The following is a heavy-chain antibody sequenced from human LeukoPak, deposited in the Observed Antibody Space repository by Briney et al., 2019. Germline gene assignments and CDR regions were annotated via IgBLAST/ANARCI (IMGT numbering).Heavy chain of an antibody. CDR1: GFTVSCNY. CDR2: IYSGGST. J-gene: IGHJ3*02. V-gene: IGHV3-53*01. CDR3: ARDGFSSGYPYDAFDI. Sequence: GGSLRLSCAASGFTVSCNYMSWVRQAPGKGLEWVSVIYSGGSTYYTDSVKGRFTISRDNSKNTLYLQMNSLRAEDTAVYYCARDGFSSGYPYDAFDIWGQGTMVTVSS. D-gene: IGHD3-22*01.